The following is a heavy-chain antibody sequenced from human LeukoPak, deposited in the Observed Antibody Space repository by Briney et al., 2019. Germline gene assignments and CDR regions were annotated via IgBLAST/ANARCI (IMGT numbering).Heavy chain of an antibody. CDR2: IKQDGSEI. CDR3: ARDKAVGPTLLDY. Sequence: GGSLRLSCAASGFTFSSYSMNWVRQAPGKGLEWVANIKQDGSEIYYVDSVKGRFTISRDNAKNSLYLQMNSLRAEDTAVYYCARDKAVGPTLLDYWGQGTLVTVSS. CDR1: GFTFSSYS. V-gene: IGHV3-7*01. J-gene: IGHJ4*02. D-gene: IGHD1-26*01.